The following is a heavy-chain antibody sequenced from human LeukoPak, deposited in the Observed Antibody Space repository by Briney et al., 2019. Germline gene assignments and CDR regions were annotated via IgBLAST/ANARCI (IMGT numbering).Heavy chain of an antibody. CDR2: IYYSGST. J-gene: IGHJ5*02. CDR1: GGSISSNY. Sequence: SETLSLTCTVSGGSISSNYWSWIRQPPGKGLEWIGYIYYSGSTSYNPSLKSRVTISVDTSRNQFSLKLSSVTAADTAVYYCAGMIRGVPLDWFDPWGQGTLVTVSS. CDR3: AGMIRGVPLDWFDP. D-gene: IGHD3-10*01. V-gene: IGHV4-59*08.